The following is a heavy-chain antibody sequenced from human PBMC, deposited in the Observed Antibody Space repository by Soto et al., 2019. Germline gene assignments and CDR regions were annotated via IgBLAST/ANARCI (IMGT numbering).Heavy chain of an antibody. CDR2: IRSKAYGGTT. Sequence: EVQLVESGGGLVQPGRSLRLSCTASGFTFGDYAMSWFRQAPGKGLEWVGFIRSKAYGGTTEYAASVKGRFTISRDDSKSIAYLQMNSLKTEDTAVYYCTREPSLRYCSSTSCYDWFDPWGQGTLVTVSS. CDR3: TREPSLRYCSSTSCYDWFDP. D-gene: IGHD2-2*01. V-gene: IGHV3-49*03. CDR1: GFTFGDYA. J-gene: IGHJ5*02.